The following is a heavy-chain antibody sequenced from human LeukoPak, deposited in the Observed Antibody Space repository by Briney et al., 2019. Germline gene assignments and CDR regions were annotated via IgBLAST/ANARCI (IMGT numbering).Heavy chain of an antibody. Sequence: SETLSLTCAVYGGSFSGYYWSWIRQPPGKGLEWIGEINHSGSTNYNPSLKSRVTISVDTSKNQFSLELSSVTAADTAVYYCARATWGSYRYPPHFDYWGQGTLVTVSS. J-gene: IGHJ4*02. CDR3: ARATWGSYRYPPHFDY. CDR1: GGSFSGYY. D-gene: IGHD3-16*02. CDR2: INHSGST. V-gene: IGHV4-34*01.